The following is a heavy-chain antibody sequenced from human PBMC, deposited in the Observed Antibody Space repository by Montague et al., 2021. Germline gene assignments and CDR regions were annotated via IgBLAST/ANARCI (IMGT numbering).Heavy chain of an antibody. CDR2: IYHSANT. Sequence: SETLSLTCTVSGASINSSPYYWGWIRQPPGKGLEWIGSIYHSANTYYNPSLKSRLSISVDTTKNQFSLRLKSVTAADTAVYHCARVDCDGDCYTFDPWGQGTLVTVSS. V-gene: IGHV4-39*01. CDR3: ARVDCDGDCYTFDP. CDR1: GASINSSPYY. D-gene: IGHD2-21*02. J-gene: IGHJ5*02.